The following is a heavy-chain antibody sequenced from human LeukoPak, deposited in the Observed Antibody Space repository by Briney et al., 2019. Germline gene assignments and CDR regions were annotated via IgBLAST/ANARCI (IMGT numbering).Heavy chain of an antibody. J-gene: IGHJ4*02. D-gene: IGHD5-18*01. CDR3: ARVVEYSHGYAF. CDR2: SCSTSAYI. Sequence: YSCSTSAYIHYAESVKGRFTISRDNIDNVVYLQMNSLRVEDTAVYFCARVVEYSHGYAFWGQGTLVTVSS. V-gene: IGHV3-21*05.